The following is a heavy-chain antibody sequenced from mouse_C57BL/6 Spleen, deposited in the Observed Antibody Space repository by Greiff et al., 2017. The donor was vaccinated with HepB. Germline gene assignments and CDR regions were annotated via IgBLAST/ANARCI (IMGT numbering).Heavy chain of an antibody. CDR2: ISSGSSTI. CDR1: GFTFSDYG. J-gene: IGHJ3*01. Sequence: EVHLVESGGGLVKPGGSLKLSCAASGFTFSDYGMHWVRQAPEKGLEWVAYISSGSSTIYYADTVKGRFTLSRDNAKNTLFLQMTSLRSEDTAMYYCARAYDYDAWFAYWGQGTLVTVSA. D-gene: IGHD2-4*01. CDR3: ARAYDYDAWFAY. V-gene: IGHV5-17*01.